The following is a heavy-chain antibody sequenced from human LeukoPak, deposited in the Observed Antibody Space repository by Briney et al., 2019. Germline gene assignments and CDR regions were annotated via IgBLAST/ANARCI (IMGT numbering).Heavy chain of an antibody. CDR1: GFTFSSYS. V-gene: IGHV3-48*01. J-gene: IGHJ4*02. CDR2: ISSSSSTI. Sequence: GGSLRLSCAASGFTFSSYSINWVRQAPGKGQEWVSYISSSSSTIYYADSGKGRFPISRDNAKNSLYLQMNSLRAEDTDVYYCARDKGVSGYSIDYWGQGTLVTVSS. CDR3: ARDKGVSGYSIDY. D-gene: IGHD3-22*01.